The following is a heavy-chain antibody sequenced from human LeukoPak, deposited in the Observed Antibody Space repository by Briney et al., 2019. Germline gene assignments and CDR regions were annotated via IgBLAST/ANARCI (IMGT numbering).Heavy chain of an antibody. V-gene: IGHV4-61*01. CDR2: ISYSGTT. CDR1: GGSVSSGIYY. D-gene: IGHD4-17*01. J-gene: IGHJ4*02. Sequence: SQTLSLTCTVSGGSVSSGIYYWSWIRQPPGKALEWIGYISYSGTTNYNPSLKSRVTISVDTSKNQFSLKLTSVTAADTAVYYCARMRHGDYFAYWGQGTLVTVSS. CDR3: ARMRHGDYFAY.